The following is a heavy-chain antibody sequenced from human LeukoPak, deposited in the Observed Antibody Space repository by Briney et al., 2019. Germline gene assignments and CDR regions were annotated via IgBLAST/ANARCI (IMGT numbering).Heavy chain of an antibody. Sequence: PSQTLSLTCTVSGGSISSGGYYWSWIRQPPGKGLEWIGYIYHSGSTYYNPSLKSRVTISVDRSKNQFSLKLSSVTAADTAVYYCAREPQSGSGSYYGLFDYWGQGTLVTVSS. CDR2: IYHSGST. V-gene: IGHV4-30-2*01. D-gene: IGHD1-26*01. J-gene: IGHJ4*02. CDR1: GGSISSGGYY. CDR3: AREPQSGSGSYYGLFDY.